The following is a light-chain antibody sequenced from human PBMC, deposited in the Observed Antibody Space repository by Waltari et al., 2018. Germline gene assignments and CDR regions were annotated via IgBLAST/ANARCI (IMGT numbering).Light chain of an antibody. Sequence: QSALTQPASVSGSPGQSITISSTGTSHDVGNSDLVSWYQQHPGKAPKLIIYEVTKRPSGFSNRFSGSKSGNTASLTISGLHTEDEGDYYCCSYSGDLSFGVVFGGGTKLTVL. V-gene: IGLV2-23*02. J-gene: IGLJ2*01. CDR1: SHDVGNSDL. CDR3: CSYSGDLSFGVV. CDR2: EVT.